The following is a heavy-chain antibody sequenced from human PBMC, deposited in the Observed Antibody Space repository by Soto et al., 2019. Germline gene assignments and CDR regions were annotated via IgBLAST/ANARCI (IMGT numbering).Heavy chain of an antibody. J-gene: IGHJ5*02. Sequence: GLLVESGGGPVKAGGSLRLSCAASGFIFSDDYMSWIRQAPGKGLEWLAYISSDGNDIFYAYSGGGTFTISRDKARNSLILRMDDQRVEDTGMYCCARGAEVAMLTKWFDPWGQGILVTVSS. CDR3: ARGAEVAMLTKWFDP. V-gene: IGHV3-11*01. CDR2: ISSDGNDI. D-gene: IGHD3-16*01. CDR1: GFIFSDDY.